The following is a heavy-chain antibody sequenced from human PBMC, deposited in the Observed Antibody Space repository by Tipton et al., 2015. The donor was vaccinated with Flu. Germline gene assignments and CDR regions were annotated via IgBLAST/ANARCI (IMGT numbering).Heavy chain of an antibody. CDR3: AGDSSGYHAPYYYYGMDV. V-gene: IGHV3-48*03. Sequence: SLRLSCAASGFTFSSYEMNWVRQAPGKGLEWVSYISSSGSTIYYADSVKGRFTISRDNAKNSLYLQMNSLRAEDTAVYYCAGDSSGYHAPYYYYGMDVWGQGTTVTVSS. CDR1: GFTFSSYE. J-gene: IGHJ6*02. CDR2: ISSSGSTI. D-gene: IGHD3-22*01.